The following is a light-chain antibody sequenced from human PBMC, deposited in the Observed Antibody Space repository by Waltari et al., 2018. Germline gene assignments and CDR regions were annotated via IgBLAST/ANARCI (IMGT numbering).Light chain of an antibody. V-gene: IGLV3-21*01. J-gene: IGLJ2*01. Sequence: SYVMTQTPSLSVAPGKTARITCGGNNIGDKSVKWYPQKPGQAPVLVIYYDSDRPSDIPERFSGSNSGNRATLTISRVEAGDEADYYCQVWDSSSDHHVVFGGGTKLTVL. CDR2: YDS. CDR1: NIGDKS. CDR3: QVWDSSSDHHVV.